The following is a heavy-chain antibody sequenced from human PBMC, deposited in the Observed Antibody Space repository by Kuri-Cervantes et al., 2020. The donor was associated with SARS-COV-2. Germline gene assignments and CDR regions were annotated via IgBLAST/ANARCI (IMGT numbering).Heavy chain of an antibody. J-gene: IGHJ2*01. CDR1: GFTFSSSW. D-gene: IGHD5-24*01. Sequence: GESLKISCTASGFTFSSSWMHWVCQAPEKGLEWVAVISYDGSNKYYADSVKGRSTISRDNSRNTLYLQMNSLRAEDTAVYYCARDGEMATRYWYFDLWGRGTLVTVSS. CDR3: ARDGEMATRYWYFDL. CDR2: ISYDGSNK. V-gene: IGHV3-30*03.